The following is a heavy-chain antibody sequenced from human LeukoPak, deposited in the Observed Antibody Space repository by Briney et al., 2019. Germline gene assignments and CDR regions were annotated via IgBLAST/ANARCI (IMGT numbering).Heavy chain of an antibody. CDR1: GFTFSSYA. CDR3: ARDLAYSRLDY. J-gene: IGHJ4*02. CDR2: INPDGNKK. Sequence: GGSLRLSCAASGFTFSSYALSWVRQAPGKGLEWVASINPDGNKKYSADSVKGRFTISRDNAENSLYLQMNSLRVEDTAFYYCARDLAYSRLDYWGQGMLVTVSS. V-gene: IGHV3-7*01. D-gene: IGHD5-18*01.